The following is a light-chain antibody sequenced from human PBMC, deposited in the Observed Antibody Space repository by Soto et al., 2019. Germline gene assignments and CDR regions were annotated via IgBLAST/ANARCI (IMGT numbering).Light chain of an antibody. CDR2: TAS. J-gene: IGKJ1*01. V-gene: IGKV1-5*03. CDR3: QQYNTYST. Sequence: DIQMTQSPSTLSASAGDRVTITCRASQRIGNWLAWYQQQPGKAPKLLIYTASTLESGVPSRFSGSGSGTEFTLTISSLQPEDFATYYCQQYNTYSTFGQGTKVDIK. CDR1: QRIGNW.